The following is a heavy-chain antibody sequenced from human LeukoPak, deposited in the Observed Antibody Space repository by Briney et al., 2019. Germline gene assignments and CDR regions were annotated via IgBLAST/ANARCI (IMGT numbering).Heavy chain of an antibody. CDR3: ASTPLGATRPFDY. CDR2: IYYSGTT. D-gene: IGHD5-12*01. J-gene: IGHJ4*02. Sequence: SETLSLTCTVSGGSMSSGTYYWGWIRQPPGKGLEWIGTIYYSGTTYYNPSLKSRVTISIDTSKNQFSLKLSSVTAADTAVYCCASTPLGATRPFDYWGQGTLVTVSS. V-gene: IGHV4-39*01. CDR1: GGSMSSGTYY.